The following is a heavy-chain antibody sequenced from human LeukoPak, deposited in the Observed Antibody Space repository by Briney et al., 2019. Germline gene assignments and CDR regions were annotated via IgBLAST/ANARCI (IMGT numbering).Heavy chain of an antibody. V-gene: IGHV3-9*01. J-gene: IGHJ1*01. D-gene: IGHD2-21*02. CDR3: ARDRQVTSYRGLQH. CDR2: ISWNSGSI. CDR1: GFTFDDYA. Sequence: GGSLRLSCAASGFTFDDYAMHWVRQAPGKGLEWVSGISWNSGSIGYADSVKGRFTISRDNAKNSLYLQMNSLRAEDTALYYCARDRQVTSYRGLQHWGQGALVTVSS.